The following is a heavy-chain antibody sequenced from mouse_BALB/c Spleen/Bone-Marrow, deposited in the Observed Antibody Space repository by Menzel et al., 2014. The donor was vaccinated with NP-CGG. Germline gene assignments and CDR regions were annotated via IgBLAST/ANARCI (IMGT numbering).Heavy chain of an antibody. CDR3: ARDGYGSSD. CDR2: ISSGGSYT. Sequence: EVKVVESGGVLVKPGGSLKLSCAASGFTSSTYAMSWVRQSPEKRLEWVAEISSGGSYTYYPDTVTGRFTISRDNAKNTLYLEMSSLRSEDTAMYYCARDGYGSSDWGQGTLVTVSA. V-gene: IGHV5-9-4*01. CDR1: GFTSSTYA. J-gene: IGHJ3*01. D-gene: IGHD1-1*01.